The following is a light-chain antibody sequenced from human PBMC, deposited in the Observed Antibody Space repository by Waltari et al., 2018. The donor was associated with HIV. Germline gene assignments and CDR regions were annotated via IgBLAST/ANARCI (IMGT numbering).Light chain of an antibody. J-gene: IGKJ2*01. CDR2: AAS. Sequence: DIQMTQSPSSLSASLGDRVTITCRASQSISSHLNWYQQKPGEAPKVLIYAASSLRSDVPSRFSGSGSGTDFTLTISSLQLEDFATYYCQQSYSNPNNFGQGT. CDR1: QSISSH. V-gene: IGKV1-39*01. CDR3: QQSYSNPNN.